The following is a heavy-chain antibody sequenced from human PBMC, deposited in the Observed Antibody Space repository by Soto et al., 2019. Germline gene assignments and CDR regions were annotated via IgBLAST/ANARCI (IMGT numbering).Heavy chain of an antibody. D-gene: IGHD2-2*01. CDR3: ARDWTPYCSSTSCYVYGWFDP. Sequence: ASVKVSCKASGYTFTSYGISWVRQAPGQGLEWMGWISAYNGNTNYAQKLQGRVTMTTDTSTSTAYMELRSLRSDDTAVYYCARDWTPYCSSTSCYVYGWFDPWGQGTLVTSPQ. V-gene: IGHV1-18*01. CDR2: ISAYNGNT. CDR1: GYTFTSYG. J-gene: IGHJ5*02.